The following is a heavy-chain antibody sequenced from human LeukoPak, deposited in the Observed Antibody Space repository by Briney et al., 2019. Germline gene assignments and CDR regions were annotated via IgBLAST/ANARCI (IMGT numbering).Heavy chain of an antibody. Sequence: GGSLRLSCAASGFTFGSYSMNWVRQAPGKGLEWVSSISSSSSYIYYADSVKGRFTISRDNAKNSLYLQMNSLRAEDTAVYYCARDGSRGYFDYWGQGTLVTVSS. CDR2: ISSSSSYI. CDR1: GFTFGSYS. J-gene: IGHJ4*02. V-gene: IGHV3-21*01. CDR3: ARDGSRGYFDY. D-gene: IGHD2-2*01.